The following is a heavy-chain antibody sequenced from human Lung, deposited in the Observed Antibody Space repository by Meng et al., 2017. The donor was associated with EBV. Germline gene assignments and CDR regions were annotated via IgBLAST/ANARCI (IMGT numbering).Heavy chain of an antibody. J-gene: IGHJ5*02. CDR1: GGSISSGGYY. D-gene: IGHD6-6*01. Sequence: QVHLQRWGPGPVKPSQTLSLTGTVSGGSISSGGYYWSWIRQPPGKGLEWIGYIYDSGSTSSNPSLMGRVTISVDTSRNQFSLKLTSVTAADTAVYYCAREYSSSSGLPGPWGQGTLVTVSS. CDR3: AREYSSSSGLPGP. V-gene: IGHV4-30-4*01. CDR2: IYDSGST.